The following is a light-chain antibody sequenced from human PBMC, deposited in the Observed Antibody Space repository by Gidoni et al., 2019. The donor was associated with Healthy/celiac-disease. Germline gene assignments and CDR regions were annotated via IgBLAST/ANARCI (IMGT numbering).Light chain of an antibody. CDR3: QQRSNWPRT. V-gene: IGKV3-11*01. CDR1: QSVSSY. J-gene: IGKJ1*01. Sequence: EIVLTQSPATLSLSPRERATLSCRASQSVSSYLAWYQQKPGQAPRLLIYDASNRATAIPARFSGSGSGTDFTLTISSLEPEDFAVYYCQQRSNWPRTFGQGTKVEIK. CDR2: DAS.